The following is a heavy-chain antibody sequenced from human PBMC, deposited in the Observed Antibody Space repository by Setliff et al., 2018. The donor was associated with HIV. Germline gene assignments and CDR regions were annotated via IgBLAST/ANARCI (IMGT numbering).Heavy chain of an antibody. CDR1: GGSFSDNY. CDR2: SNHSGRT. CDR3: ARVSSTYWYSIVRNYYYHMDV. V-gene: IGHV4-34*01. Sequence: SETLSLTCAVYGGSFSDNYWSWIRQSPGKGLEWIGASNHSGRTKSSPSLRSRVSISVDTSKTQFSLKLSSVTAADKAVYYCARVSSTYWYSIVRNYYYHMDVWGKGTTVTVSS. D-gene: IGHD3-10*01. J-gene: IGHJ6*03.